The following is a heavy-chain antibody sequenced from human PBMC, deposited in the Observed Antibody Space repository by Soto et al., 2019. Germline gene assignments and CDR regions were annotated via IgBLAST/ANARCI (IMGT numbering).Heavy chain of an antibody. CDR3: ARVDSSSFDY. V-gene: IGHV3-21*01. D-gene: IGHD6-6*01. CDR2: ISSSSNYI. Sequence: EVQLVESGGGLVQPGGSLRLSCAASGFSFITHSMNWVRQAPGKGLEWVSSISSSSNYIYYADSVKGRFTISRDNAKNSLYLQMNSLRAEDTAVYYCARVDSSSFDYWGQGTLVTVSS. CDR1: GFSFITHS. J-gene: IGHJ4*02.